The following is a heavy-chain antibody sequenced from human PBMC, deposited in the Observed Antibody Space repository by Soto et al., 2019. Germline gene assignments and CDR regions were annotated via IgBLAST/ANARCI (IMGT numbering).Heavy chain of an antibody. J-gene: IGHJ6*02. D-gene: IGHD3-10*01. CDR3: AVTLLEYYYGSGSTYYYGMDV. CDR2: ISSSGSTI. V-gene: IGHV3-48*03. Sequence: GGSLRLPCAASGFTLSSYEMNWFRQAPGKGLKGVSYISSSGSTIYYADSVKGRFTISSYNAKKSLYLQRNSFRAEDTAVYYCAVTLLEYYYGSGSTYYYGMDVWGQGTTVTVSS. CDR1: GFTLSSYE.